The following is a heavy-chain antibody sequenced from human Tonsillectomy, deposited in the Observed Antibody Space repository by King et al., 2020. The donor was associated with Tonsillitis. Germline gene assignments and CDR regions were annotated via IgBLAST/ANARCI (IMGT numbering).Heavy chain of an antibody. V-gene: IGHV3-30*04. CDR1: GFTFSSYA. CDR3: TMEPLIGFDY. CDR2: ISYDGSNK. D-gene: IGHD1-1*01. Sequence: VQLVESGGGVVQPGRSLRLSCAASGFTFSSYAMHWVRQTPGKVLEWVTIISYDGSNKYYADSVKGRFTISRDNSKNTLYLQMNSLRVEDTAVYYCTMEPLIGFDYWGQGTLVTVFS. J-gene: IGHJ4*02.